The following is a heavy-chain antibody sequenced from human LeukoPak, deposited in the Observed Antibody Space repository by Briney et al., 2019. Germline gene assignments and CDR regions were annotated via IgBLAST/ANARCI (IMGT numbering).Heavy chain of an antibody. J-gene: IGHJ3*01. Sequence: SETLSLTCSVSGGSISSSNYYWGWIRQPAGKGLEWIGRIYTSGSTNYNPSLKRRVTMSVDTSKNQFSLKLSSVTAADTAVYYCAREVITIFGVAIDAFDVWGQGTMVTVSS. V-gene: IGHV4-61*02. CDR2: IYTSGST. CDR1: GGSISSSNYY. D-gene: IGHD3-3*01. CDR3: AREVITIFGVAIDAFDV.